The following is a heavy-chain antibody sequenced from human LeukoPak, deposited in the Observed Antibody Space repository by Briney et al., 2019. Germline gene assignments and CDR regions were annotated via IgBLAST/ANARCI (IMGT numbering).Heavy chain of an antibody. CDR3: ARGITVYRAARGNYFDY. CDR1: GYTFTSYY. J-gene: IGHJ4*02. CDR2: INPSGGST. D-gene: IGHD6-6*01. Sequence: ASVKVSCKASGYTFTSYYMHWVRQAPGQGLEWMGIINPSGGSTSYAQKFQGRVTMTRDTSTSTVYMELSSLRSEDTAVYYCARGITVYRAARGNYFDYWGQGTLVTASS. V-gene: IGHV1-46*01.